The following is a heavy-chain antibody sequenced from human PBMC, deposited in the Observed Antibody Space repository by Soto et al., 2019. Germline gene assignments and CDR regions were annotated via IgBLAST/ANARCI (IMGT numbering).Heavy chain of an antibody. CDR2: IIPVFDTT. V-gene: IGHV1-69*12. Sequence: QVQLVQSGAELKKPGSAVQVSCKASGGTFSSSAISWVRQAPGQGLEWMGGIIPVFDTTNYAQKFQGRVTITADESTSTAYMELSSLRSEDTAVYYCAIYSGYDYKYFDYWGQGTLVTVSS. CDR3: AIYSGYDYKYFDY. J-gene: IGHJ4*02. CDR1: GGTFSSSA. D-gene: IGHD5-12*01.